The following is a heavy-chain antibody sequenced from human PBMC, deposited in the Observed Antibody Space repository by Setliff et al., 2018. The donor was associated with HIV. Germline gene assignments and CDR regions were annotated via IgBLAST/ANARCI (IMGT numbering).Heavy chain of an antibody. CDR3: ARVSYTGSSYIDY. CDR1: GGSLSSYY. D-gene: IGHD6-6*01. Sequence: KPSETLSLTCTVSGGSLSSYYWNWIRQPPGKGLEWIGYIYTTQTTKYNPSLKSRVTISIDTSKNQFSLQLSSVTAADTAVYYCARVSYTGSSYIDYWGQGTLVTVSS. V-gene: IGHV4-4*08. CDR2: IYTTQTT. J-gene: IGHJ4*02.